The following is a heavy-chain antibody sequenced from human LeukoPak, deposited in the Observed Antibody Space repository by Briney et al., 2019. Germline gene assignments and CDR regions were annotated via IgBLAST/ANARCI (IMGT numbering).Heavy chain of an antibody. Sequence: GGSLRLSCAASGFTLSNYAMNWVRQAPGKGLEWVSGISGSAGGTYYTDSVKGRFTISRDNSKNTLYLQMNGLRAEDTAMYYCARRGIVVRGLIVIGFHKEAYYFDSWGPGTLVTVSS. CDR3: ARRGIVVRGLIVIGFHKEAYYFDS. D-gene: IGHD3-10*01. CDR1: GFTLSNYA. CDR2: ISGSAGGT. V-gene: IGHV3-23*01. J-gene: IGHJ4*02.